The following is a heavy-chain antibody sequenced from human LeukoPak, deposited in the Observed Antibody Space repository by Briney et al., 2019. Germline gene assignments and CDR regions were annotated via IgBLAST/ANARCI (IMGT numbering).Heavy chain of an antibody. D-gene: IGHD2-15*01. CDR2: IKNSGRDT. J-gene: IGHJ4*02. Sequence: PGGSLRLSCAASGFTFSDYEMNWVRQAPRKGLEWVSYIKNSGRDTYYADSVKGRFTISRDNAKNSLYLQMNSLRAEDTALYYCTRGVAARYIADWGQGTLVTVSS. CDR3: TRGVAARYIAD. CDR1: GFTFSDYE. V-gene: IGHV3-48*03.